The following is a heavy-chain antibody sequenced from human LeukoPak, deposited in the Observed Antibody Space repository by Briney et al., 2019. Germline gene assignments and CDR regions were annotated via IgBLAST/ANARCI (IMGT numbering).Heavy chain of an antibody. Sequence: GASVKVSCKASGGTFTSYGISWVRQAPGQGLEWMGWISAYNGNTNYAQKLQGRVTMTTDTSTSTAYMELRSLRSDDTAVYYCARGPPFSPIAAAVARDYWGQGTLVTVSS. CDR1: GGTFTSYG. CDR2: ISAYNGNT. D-gene: IGHD6-13*01. V-gene: IGHV1-18*01. J-gene: IGHJ4*02. CDR3: ARGPPFSPIAAAVARDY.